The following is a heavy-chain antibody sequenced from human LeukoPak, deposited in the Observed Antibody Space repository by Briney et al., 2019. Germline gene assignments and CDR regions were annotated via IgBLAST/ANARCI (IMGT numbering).Heavy chain of an antibody. CDR3: TRSPGIAVANFDY. D-gene: IGHD6-19*01. CDR2: IRSKAYGGTT. V-gene: IGHV3-49*04. CDR1: GFTFGDYA. Sequence: PGGSPRLSCTASGFTFGDYAMSWVRQAPGKGLEWVVCIRSKAYGGTTEYAASVNGRFTISRDDSKSIAYLQMNSLKTEDTAVYYCTRSPGIAVANFDYWGQGTLVTVSS. J-gene: IGHJ4*02.